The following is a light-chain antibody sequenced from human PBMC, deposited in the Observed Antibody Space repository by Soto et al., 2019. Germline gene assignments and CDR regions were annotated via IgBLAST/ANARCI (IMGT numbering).Light chain of an antibody. Sequence: ETVMTQSPATLSVSPGERATLSCRASQSISRNLAWYQQKPGQPPRLLIYGAYTRATGIPDRFSGSGSGTDFTLTISGLQSEDFAVYYCHHYHDWPPYNFGQGTKLEIK. CDR2: GAY. J-gene: IGKJ2*01. V-gene: IGKV3-15*01. CDR1: QSISRN. CDR3: HHYHDWPPYN.